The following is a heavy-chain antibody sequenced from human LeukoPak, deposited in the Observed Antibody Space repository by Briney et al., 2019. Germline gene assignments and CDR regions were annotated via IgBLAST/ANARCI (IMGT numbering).Heavy chain of an antibody. CDR3: ARGLYYYGTDAFDI. J-gene: IGHJ3*02. V-gene: IGHV3-21*01. D-gene: IGHD3-16*01. CDR1: GFTFSNYA. Sequence: GGSLRLSCAASGFTFSNYAMSWVRQAPGRGLEWVSSISASGNYIYYADSVKGRFTISRDSAENSLYLQMNSLGAEDTAVYYCARGLYYYGTDAFDIWGQGTMVTVS. CDR2: ISASGNYI.